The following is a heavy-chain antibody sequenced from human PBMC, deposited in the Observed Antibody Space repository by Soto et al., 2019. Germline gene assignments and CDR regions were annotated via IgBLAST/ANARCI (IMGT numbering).Heavy chain of an antibody. J-gene: IGHJ6*02. D-gene: IGHD2-15*01. V-gene: IGHV3-13*05. Sequence: PGWSLRLSCAASGFTFSAYDMHWVRQTTGKGLEWVSAIGAADDPYYLGSVKVRFTISRENAKNSLYLQMNSLRAEDTAVYYCARAYSGRLPRRADYYFAMDVWGQGTTVTVSS. CDR2: IGAADDP. CDR1: GFTFSAYD. CDR3: ARAYSGRLPRRADYYFAMDV.